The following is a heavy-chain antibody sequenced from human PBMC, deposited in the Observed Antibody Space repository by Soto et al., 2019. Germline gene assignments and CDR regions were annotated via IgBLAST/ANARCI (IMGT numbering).Heavy chain of an antibody. V-gene: IGHV6-1*01. CDR3: ATWRFDF. CDR1: GDSVSSNSAA. Sequence: QVQLQQSGPGLVKPSQTLSLTCAISGDSVSSNSAAWNWIRQSPSRGLEWLGRTYYRSKLFNDHAESVKSRITITPATSKNPFSLQLNSVTPEYTAVYYCATWRFDFWGQGTLVTVSS. CDR2: TYYRSKLFN. J-gene: IGHJ4*02.